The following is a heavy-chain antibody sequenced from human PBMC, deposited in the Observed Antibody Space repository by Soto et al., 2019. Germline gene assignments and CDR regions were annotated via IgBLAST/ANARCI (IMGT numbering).Heavy chain of an antibody. J-gene: IGHJ4*02. CDR2: ITSSSSTI. D-gene: IGHD5-12*01. CDR1: GFTFNNYN. V-gene: IGHV3-48*01. Sequence: EVQLVESGGGLVQPGGSLRLSCAASGFTFNNYNMNWVRQAPGKGLVWVSYITSSSSTIYYADSVKGRFTISRDNAKNSLYLQMDRLRAEDTAVYYCARDVTGYDRGDYWGQGTLVTVSS. CDR3: ARDVTGYDRGDY.